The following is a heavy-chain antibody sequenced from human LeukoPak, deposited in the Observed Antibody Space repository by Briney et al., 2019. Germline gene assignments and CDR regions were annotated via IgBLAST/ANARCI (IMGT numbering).Heavy chain of an antibody. CDR2: ISTSSNI. CDR1: GFTFTDYT. Sequence: GGSLRLSCAASGFTFTDYTINWVRQAPGKGLEWVSSISTSSNIYYADSVKGRFTVSRDNAKNSVYLQTNSLRAEDTAVYYCARDRSYVGFDYWGQGTLVTGSS. CDR3: ARDRSYVGFDY. D-gene: IGHD4-23*01. J-gene: IGHJ4*02. V-gene: IGHV3-69-1*01.